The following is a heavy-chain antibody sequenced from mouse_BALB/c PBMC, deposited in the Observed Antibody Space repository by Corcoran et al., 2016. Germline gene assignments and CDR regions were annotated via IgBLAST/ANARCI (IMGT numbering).Heavy chain of an antibody. J-gene: IGHJ4*01. CDR2: IYWDDDK. Sequence: QVTLKESGPGILQPSQTLSLTGSFSGFSLSTSGMGVSWIRQPSGKGLEWLAHIYWDDDKRYNPSLKSRLTISKDTSRNQVFLKITSVDTADTATYYCARRAPGGYYAMDYWGQGTSVIVSS. CDR3: ARRAPGGYYAMDY. V-gene: IGHV8-12*01. CDR1: GFSLSTSGMG.